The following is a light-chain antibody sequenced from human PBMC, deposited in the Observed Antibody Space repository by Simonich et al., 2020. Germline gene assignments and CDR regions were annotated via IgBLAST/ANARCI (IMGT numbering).Light chain of an antibody. Sequence: DIQMTQSPSSLSASVGDRVTITCRASQSISSYLTWYQQKPGKAPKLLIYAASSLQSGVPSRFSGSGSGTDFTLTISSLEPEDFAVYYCQQRSNWPPELTFGGGTKVEIK. V-gene: IGKV1-39*01. CDR3: QQRSNWPPELT. CDR2: AAS. CDR1: QSISSY. J-gene: IGKJ4*01.